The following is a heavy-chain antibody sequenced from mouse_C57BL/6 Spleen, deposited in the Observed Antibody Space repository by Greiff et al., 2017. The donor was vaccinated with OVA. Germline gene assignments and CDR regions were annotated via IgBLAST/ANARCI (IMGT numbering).Heavy chain of an antibody. CDR3: ARKGDYGSSYNFDY. CDR1: GFSLTSYG. J-gene: IGHJ2*01. CDR2: IWSGGST. V-gene: IGHV2-2*01. Sequence: VQLKESGPGLVQPSQSLSITCTVSGFSLTSYGVHWVRQSPGKGLEWLGVIWSGGSTDYNAAFISRLSISKDNSKSQVFFKMNSLQADDTAIYYCARKGDYGSSYNFDYWGQGTTLTVSS. D-gene: IGHD1-1*01.